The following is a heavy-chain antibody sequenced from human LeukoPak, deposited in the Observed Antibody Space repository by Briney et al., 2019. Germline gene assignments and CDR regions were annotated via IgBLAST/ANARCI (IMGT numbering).Heavy chain of an antibody. CDR2: ISYDGSNK. V-gene: IGHV3-30*18. D-gene: IGHD3-10*01. CDR3: AKGPHFTMVRGVTFLDY. Sequence: GGSLRLSCAASGFTFSSYGMHWVRQAPGKGLEWVAVISYDGSNKYYADSVKGRFTISRDNSKNTLYLQMNSLRAEDMAVYYCAKGPHFTMVRGVTFLDYWGQGTLVTVSS. J-gene: IGHJ4*02. CDR1: GFTFSSYG.